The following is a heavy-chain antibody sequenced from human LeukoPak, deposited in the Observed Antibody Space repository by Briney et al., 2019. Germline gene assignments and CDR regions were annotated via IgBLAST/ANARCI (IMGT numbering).Heavy chain of an antibody. CDR1: GYTFTGYY. D-gene: IGHD3-22*01. Sequence: ASVKVSCKASGYTFTGYYMHWVRQAPGQGLEWMGWINPNSGGTNYAQKFQGRVTMTRNTSISTAYMELSSLRSEDTAVYYCARATMIDYWGQGTLVTVSS. CDR2: INPNSGGT. J-gene: IGHJ4*02. CDR3: ARATMIDY. V-gene: IGHV1-2*02.